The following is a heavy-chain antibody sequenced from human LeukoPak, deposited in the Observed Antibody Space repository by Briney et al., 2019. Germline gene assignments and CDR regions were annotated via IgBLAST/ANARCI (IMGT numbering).Heavy chain of an antibody. J-gene: IGHJ3*02. D-gene: IGHD3-10*01. CDR1: GGSINSGGYS. CDR2: IYESGST. CDR3: ARKAGDDAFDI. Sequence: SETLSLTCAVSGGSINSGGYSWSWIRQPPGKGLGWIGYIYESGSTYYNPSLKSRVTMSLDRSKRQISLKLSSVTAADTAVYYCARKAGDDAFDIWGQGTMVTVSS. V-gene: IGHV4-30-2*01.